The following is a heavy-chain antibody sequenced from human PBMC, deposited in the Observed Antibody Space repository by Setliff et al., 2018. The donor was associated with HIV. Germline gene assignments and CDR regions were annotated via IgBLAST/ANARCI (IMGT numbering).Heavy chain of an antibody. CDR2: ISPYNGDT. J-gene: IGHJ4*02. Sequence: ASVKVSCKASGYTFTAYGIAWVRQAPGQGLEWMGWISPYNGDTNYAQKMQGRVTMTTDTSTSTAYMELRSLRSDDTAVYYCAIDGAGGWLRPMPDYWGQGTLVTVSS. CDR1: GYTFTAYG. CDR3: AIDGAGGWLRPMPDY. D-gene: IGHD5-12*01. V-gene: IGHV1-18*01.